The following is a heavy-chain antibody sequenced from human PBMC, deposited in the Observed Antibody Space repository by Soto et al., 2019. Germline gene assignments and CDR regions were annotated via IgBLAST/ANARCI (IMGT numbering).Heavy chain of an antibody. CDR3: AKGIGYCSSPSCYTSYYYYMDV. Sequence: EVQLLESGGGLVQPGGSLRLSCAASGFTFSSYAMSWVRQAPGKGLEWVSAISGSGGSTYYADSVKGRFTISRDNSKNTRYLQMNSLRAEDTAVYYCAKGIGYCSSPSCYTSYYYYMDVCGKGTTVTVSS. CDR2: ISGSGGST. CDR1: GFTFSSYA. D-gene: IGHD2-2*02. V-gene: IGHV3-23*01. J-gene: IGHJ6*03.